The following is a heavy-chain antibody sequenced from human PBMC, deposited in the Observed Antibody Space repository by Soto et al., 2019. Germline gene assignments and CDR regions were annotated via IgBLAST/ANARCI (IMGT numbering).Heavy chain of an antibody. CDR1: GYSFAGYW. D-gene: IGHD3-10*01. J-gene: IGHJ3*01. CDR2: IYPGDSDT. V-gene: IGHV5-51*01. Sequence: GESLKISCKGSGYSFAGYWIGWVRQMPGKGLDWVGVIYPGDSDTRYSPSFHGQVTISADKSISTAYLQWSSLKASDTAMYFCARLPGVRGVFDGFNVWGQGTMVTVSS. CDR3: ARLPGVRGVFDGFNV.